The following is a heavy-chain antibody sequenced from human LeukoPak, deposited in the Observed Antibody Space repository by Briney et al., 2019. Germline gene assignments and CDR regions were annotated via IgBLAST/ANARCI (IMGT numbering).Heavy chain of an antibody. J-gene: IGHJ4*02. CDR1: GDSISRSRHF. CDR3: ATAGIAVAGTDTAPDY. V-gene: IGHV4-61*05. CDR2: IYYSGST. D-gene: IGHD6-19*01. Sequence: SETLSLTCNVSGDSISRSRHFWAWIRQSPGKGLEWIGYIYYSGSTNYNPSLKSRVTISVDTSKNQFSLKLNSVTAADTAVYYCATAGIAVAGTDTAPDYWGQGTLVTVSS.